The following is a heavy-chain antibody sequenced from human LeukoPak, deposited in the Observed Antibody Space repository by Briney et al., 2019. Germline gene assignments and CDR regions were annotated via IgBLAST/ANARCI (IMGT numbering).Heavy chain of an antibody. CDR2: IYYSGST. Sequence: SETLSLTCTVSGGSISSYYWSWIQQPPGKGLEWIGYIYYSGSTNYNPSLKSRVTISVDTSKNQFSLKLSSVTAADTAVYYCARDQVERYSSGWNWYFDLWGRGTLVTVSS. CDR3: ARDQVERYSSGWNWYFDL. V-gene: IGHV4-59*01. CDR1: GGSISSYY. J-gene: IGHJ2*01. D-gene: IGHD6-19*01.